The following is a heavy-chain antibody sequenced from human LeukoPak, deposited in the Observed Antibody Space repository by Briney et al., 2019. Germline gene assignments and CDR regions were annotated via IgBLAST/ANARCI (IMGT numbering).Heavy chain of an antibody. V-gene: IGHV3-48*01. J-gene: IGHJ4*02. CDR3: ARGAYYYED. CDR2: ISSSSSTI. Sequence: RSGGSLRLSCAASGFTFSSHSMNWVRQAPGKGLEWVSYISSSSSTIYYADSVKGRFTISRDNAKNSLYLQMNSLRAEDTAVYYCARGAYYYEDWGQGTLVTASS. D-gene: IGHD3-22*01. CDR1: GFTFSSHS.